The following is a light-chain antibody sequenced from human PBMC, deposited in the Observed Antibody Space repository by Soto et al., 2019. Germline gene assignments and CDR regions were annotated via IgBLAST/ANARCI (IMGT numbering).Light chain of an antibody. CDR1: SSDVGGYNY. Sequence: QSGRTPPPLASVSLGQSVAISCTGTSSDVGGYNYVSWYQQHPGKAPKLMIYEVNKRPSGVPDRFSGSKSGNTASLTVSGLQAEDEADYYCSSYAGSSNVFGPGTKVTAL. CDR2: EVN. V-gene: IGLV2-8*01. CDR3: SSYAGSSNV. J-gene: IGLJ1*01.